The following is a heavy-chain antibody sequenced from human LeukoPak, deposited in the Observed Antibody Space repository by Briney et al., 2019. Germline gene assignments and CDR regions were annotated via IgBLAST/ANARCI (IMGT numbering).Heavy chain of an antibody. J-gene: IGHJ4*02. Sequence: PAGGSLRLSCVASGFTFSSSFMDWVRQVPGKGLAWVSRINPGNITTYADSVKGRFTISRDNAKNTLYLQMNSLRAEDTAVYYCARPFYFDSIDIWGQGILVTVSS. D-gene: IGHD3-22*01. CDR3: ARPFYFDSIDI. CDR2: INPGNIT. V-gene: IGHV3-74*01. CDR1: GFTFSSSF.